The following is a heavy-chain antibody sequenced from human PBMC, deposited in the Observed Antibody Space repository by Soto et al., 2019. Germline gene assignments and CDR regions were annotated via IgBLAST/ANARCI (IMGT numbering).Heavy chain of an antibody. J-gene: IGHJ6*02. CDR1: GFIISSNN. CDR3: ARNKPGNYGMDV. Sequence: EVQLEDTGGGLIQPGGSPRLSCAASGFIISSNNMNWVRQAPGKGLEWVSIIYSGDSTSYAGSVKGRFTISRDNSKNTVFLQMNSLRAEDTAVYYCARNKPGNYGMDVWGRGTTVTVSS. CDR2: IYSGDST. V-gene: IGHV3-53*02. D-gene: IGHD3-10*01.